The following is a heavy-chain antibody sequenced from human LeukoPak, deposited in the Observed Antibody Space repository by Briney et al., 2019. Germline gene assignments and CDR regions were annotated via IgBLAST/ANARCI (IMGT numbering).Heavy chain of an antibody. CDR1: KFIFSDSV. J-gene: IGHJ4*02. D-gene: IGHD3-10*01. CDR3: AKGSRAQGYYFDF. V-gene: IGHV3-23*01. Sequence: GGSLRLSCAASKFIFSDSVMSWVRQAPGKGLEWVSTISGSGGSTYYADSVKGRFTISRDNSKSTLYLQMNSLRAEDTAAYYCAKGSRAQGYYFDFWGQGTLVTVSS. CDR2: ISGSGGST.